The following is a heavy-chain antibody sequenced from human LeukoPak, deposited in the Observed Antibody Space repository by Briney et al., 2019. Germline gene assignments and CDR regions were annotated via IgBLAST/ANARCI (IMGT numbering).Heavy chain of an antibody. CDR2: IIPILGIA. J-gene: IGHJ3*02. CDR3: ASSYYDSSGYYSDAFDI. V-gene: IGHV1-69*04. Sequence: SVKVSFKASGGTFSSYAISWVRQAPGQGLEWMGRIIPILGIANYAQKFQGRVTITADKSTSTAYMELSSLRSEDTAVYYCASSYYDSSGYYSDAFDIWGQGTMVTVSS. CDR1: GGTFSSYA. D-gene: IGHD3-22*01.